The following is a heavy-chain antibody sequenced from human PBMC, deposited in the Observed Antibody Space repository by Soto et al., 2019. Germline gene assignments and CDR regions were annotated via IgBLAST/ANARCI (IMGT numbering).Heavy chain of an antibody. CDR2: INPSGGST. CDR1: GYTFTSYY. Sequence: VASVKVSCKASGYTFTSYYMHWVRQAPGQGLEWIGIINPSGGSTSYAQKFQGRVTMTRDTSTSTVYMELSSLRSEDTAVYYCARDGVPYYDSSGYPDYWGQGTLVTVSS. V-gene: IGHV1-46*01. J-gene: IGHJ4*02. CDR3: ARDGVPYYDSSGYPDY. D-gene: IGHD3-22*01.